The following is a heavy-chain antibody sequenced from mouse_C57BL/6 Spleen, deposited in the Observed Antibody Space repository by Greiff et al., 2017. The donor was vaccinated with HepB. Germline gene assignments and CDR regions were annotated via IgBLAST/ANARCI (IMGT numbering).Heavy chain of an antibody. CDR2: INPGSGGT. CDR1: GYAFTNYL. CDR3: ARGRKYYYGSSSYAMDY. Sequence: QVQLQQSGAELVRPGTSVKVSCKASGYAFTNYLIEWVKQRPGQGLEWIGVINPGSGGTNYNEKFKGKATLTADKSSSTAYMQLSSLTSEDSAVYFCARGRKYYYGSSSYAMDYWGQGTSVTVSS. J-gene: IGHJ4*01. V-gene: IGHV1-54*01. D-gene: IGHD1-1*01.